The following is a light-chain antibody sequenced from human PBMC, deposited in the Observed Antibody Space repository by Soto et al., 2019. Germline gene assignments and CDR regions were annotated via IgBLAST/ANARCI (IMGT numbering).Light chain of an antibody. CDR3: CSYAGSYTSSV. Sequence: QSALTQPRSVSGSPGQSVTISCTGTSSDVDGYNYVSWYQQHPGKAPKLMIYDVSERPSGVPDRFSGSKSGNTASLTISGLQAEDEADYYCCSYAGSYTSSVFGIGTKLTV. CDR1: SSDVDGYNY. J-gene: IGLJ1*01. CDR2: DVS. V-gene: IGLV2-11*01.